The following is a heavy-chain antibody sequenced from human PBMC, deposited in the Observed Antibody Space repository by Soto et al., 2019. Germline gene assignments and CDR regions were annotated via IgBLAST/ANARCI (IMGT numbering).Heavy chain of an antibody. D-gene: IGHD5-18*01. Sequence: QVQLVESGGGLVEPGGSLRLSCAASGFTFSDYYISWIRQSPGKGLEWLLYISATGSTIYHADSVKGRFTISRDNAKNSAYLQMDSLRAEDTAVYHRARSPDIHRPLYYFDYWGQGTLVTVSS. J-gene: IGHJ4*02. CDR1: GFTFSDYY. CDR3: ARSPDIHRPLYYFDY. CDR2: ISATGSTI. V-gene: IGHV3-11*01.